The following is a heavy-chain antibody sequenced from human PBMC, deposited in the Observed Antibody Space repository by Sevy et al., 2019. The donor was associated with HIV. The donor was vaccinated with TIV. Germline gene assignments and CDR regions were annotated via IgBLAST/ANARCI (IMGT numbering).Heavy chain of an antibody. J-gene: IGHJ5*02. CDR3: ARVGVPAARRGFDP. D-gene: IGHD2-2*01. CDR2: INPNSGGT. CDR1: GYTFTGYY. V-gene: IGHV1-2*02. Sequence: ASVKVSCKASGYTFTGYYMHWVRQAPGQGLEWTGWINPNSGGTNYAQKFQGRVTMTRDTSISTAYMELSRLRSDDTAVYYCARVGVPAARRGFDPWGQGTLVTVSS.